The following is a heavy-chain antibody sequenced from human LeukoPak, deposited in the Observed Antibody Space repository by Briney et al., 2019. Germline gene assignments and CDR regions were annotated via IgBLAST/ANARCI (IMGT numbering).Heavy chain of an antibody. D-gene: IGHD6-19*01. J-gene: IGHJ4*02. CDR1: GFTFSSYG. V-gene: IGHV3-33*01. Sequence: GRSLGLSCAASGFTFSSYGMHWVRQAPDKGLEWVAVIWYDGSNKYYGDSVKGRFTISRDNSKNTLYLQMDSLRAEDTAVYYCARDPGVRWLVGFDYWGQGTLVTVSS. CDR3: ARDPGVRWLVGFDY. CDR2: IWYDGSNK.